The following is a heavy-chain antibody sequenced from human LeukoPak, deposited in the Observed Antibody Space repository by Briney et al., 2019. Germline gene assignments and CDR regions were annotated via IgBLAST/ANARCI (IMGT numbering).Heavy chain of an antibody. Sequence: GGSLRLSCAASGLTFSNHAMSWVRQAPGKGLEWVSGISGSGGSTYYADSVKGRFTISRDNSKNTLYLQMNSLRAEDAALYYCAKQYYHTSGSFDYWGQGALVTVSS. D-gene: IGHD3-10*01. V-gene: IGHV3-23*01. J-gene: IGHJ4*02. CDR1: GLTFSNHA. CDR3: AKQYYHTSGSFDY. CDR2: ISGSGGST.